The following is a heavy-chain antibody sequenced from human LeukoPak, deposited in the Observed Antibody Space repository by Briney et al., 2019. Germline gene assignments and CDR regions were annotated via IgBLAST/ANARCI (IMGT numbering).Heavy chain of an antibody. CDR3: AKAPPYQLLYGDAFDI. CDR2: ISGSGGST. CDR1: GFTFSSYA. J-gene: IGHJ3*02. D-gene: IGHD2-2*02. V-gene: IGHV3-23*01. Sequence: GGSLRLSCAASGFTFSSYAMSWVRQAPGKRLEWVSAISGSGGSTYYADSVKGRFTISRDNSKNTLYLQMNSLRAEDTAVYYCAKAPPYQLLYGDAFDIWGQGTMVTVSS.